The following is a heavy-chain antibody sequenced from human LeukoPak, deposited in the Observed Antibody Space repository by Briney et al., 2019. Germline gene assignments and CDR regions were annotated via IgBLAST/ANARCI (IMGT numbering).Heavy chain of an antibody. V-gene: IGHV6-1*01. Sequence: SQTLSLTCAISGDSVSSKSATWNWVSQSPSRGLEWLGKTYYRSKWYNDSAVSVTSRITISPDTSKNQFSLQLNSVTPEDTAVYYCARDPRVSAGWQFDYWGQGTLVTVSS. CDR3: ARDPRVSAGWQFDY. D-gene: IGHD6-19*01. CDR1: GDSVSSKSAT. J-gene: IGHJ4*02. CDR2: TYYRSKWYN.